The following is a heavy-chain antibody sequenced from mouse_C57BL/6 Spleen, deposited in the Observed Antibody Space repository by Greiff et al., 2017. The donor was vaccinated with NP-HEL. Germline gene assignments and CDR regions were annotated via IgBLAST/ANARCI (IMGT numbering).Heavy chain of an antibody. D-gene: IGHD4-1*01. Sequence: EVQVVESGGGLVKPGGSLKLSCAASGFTFSDYGMHWVRQAPEKGLEWVAYISSGSSTIYYADTVTGRFTTSRDNAKHTLFLQMTSLRSEDTAMYYCANSNWAYWGQGTLVTVSA. CDR2: ISSGSSTI. CDR3: ANSNWAY. CDR1: GFTFSDYG. J-gene: IGHJ3*01. V-gene: IGHV5-17*01.